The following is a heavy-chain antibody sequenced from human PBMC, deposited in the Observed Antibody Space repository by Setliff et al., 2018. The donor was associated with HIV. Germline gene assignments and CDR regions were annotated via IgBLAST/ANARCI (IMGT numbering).Heavy chain of an antibody. D-gene: IGHD6-13*01. Sequence: PGGSLRLSCTASGFTLADYALSWVRQAPGKGLECVGFIRNIAYGESIEYAASVKDRFTISRDNSKNIAYLQMNSLKTEDTAVYYCTTWQAGNDYWGQGTLVTVSS. V-gene: IGHV3-49*04. CDR2: IRNIAYGESI. CDR1: GFTLADYA. CDR3: TTWQAGNDY. J-gene: IGHJ4*02.